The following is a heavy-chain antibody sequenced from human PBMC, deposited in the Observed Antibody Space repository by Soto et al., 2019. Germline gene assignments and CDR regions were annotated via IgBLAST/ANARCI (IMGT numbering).Heavy chain of an antibody. CDR3: ARDRIPTGMDV. J-gene: IGHJ6*02. V-gene: IGHV3-66*01. Sequence: EVQLVESGGGLVQPGGSLRLSRAASGFTVSSNYMSWVRQAPGKGLDWVAVIYSGGSTYYADSVKGRFTISRDNSKNTLDLQMNSLRAEDTAVYYCARDRIPTGMDVWGQGTTVTVSS. CDR2: IYSGGST. CDR1: GFTVSSNY.